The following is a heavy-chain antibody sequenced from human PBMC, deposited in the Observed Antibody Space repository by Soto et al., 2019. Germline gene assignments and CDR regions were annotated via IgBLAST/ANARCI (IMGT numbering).Heavy chain of an antibody. V-gene: IGHV2-5*02. D-gene: IGHD3-10*01. CDR2: IYWDDDK. CDR3: AHLLTSGYYGSRIGFDY. J-gene: IGHJ4*02. CDR1: GFSLSTSGVG. Sequence: GSGPTLVNPTQTLTLTCTFSGFSLSTSGVGVGWIRQPPGKALEWLALIYWDDDKRYSPSLKSRLTITKDASKNQVVLTMTNMDPVDTATYYCAHLLTSGYYGSRIGFDYWGQGTLVTVSS.